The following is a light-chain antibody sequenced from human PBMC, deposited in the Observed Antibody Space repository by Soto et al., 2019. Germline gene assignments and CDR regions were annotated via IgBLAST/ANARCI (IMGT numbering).Light chain of an antibody. Sequence: EIVLTQSPGTLSLSPGERATLSCRASQSVSSSYLAWYQQKPGQAPRLLIYGASSRATGIPDRFSGSGSGTDFTLTISSLQSEDFAIYYCQQYDSWPPYTFGQGTKVEIK. CDR3: QQYDSWPPYT. J-gene: IGKJ2*01. CDR2: GAS. CDR1: QSVSSSY. V-gene: IGKV3-20*01.